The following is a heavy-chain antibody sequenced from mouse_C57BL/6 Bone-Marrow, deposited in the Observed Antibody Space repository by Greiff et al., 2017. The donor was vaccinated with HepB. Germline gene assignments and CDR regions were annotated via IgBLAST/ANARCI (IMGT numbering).Heavy chain of an antibody. CDR3: VRQTYYNNFDY. Sequence: EVTLLESGGGLVQPTGSLKLSCAVSGFSFNTYAMNWVRQAQGKGLERVARIRSKSNNYATYYADSVKDRFTISSDDSESMLYLQMNDLTTEDTAMYYCVRQTYYNNFDYWGQGTSLTVSS. V-gene: IGHV10-1*01. CDR2: IRSKSNNYAT. J-gene: IGHJ2*02. D-gene: IGHD2-10*01. CDR1: GFSFNTYA.